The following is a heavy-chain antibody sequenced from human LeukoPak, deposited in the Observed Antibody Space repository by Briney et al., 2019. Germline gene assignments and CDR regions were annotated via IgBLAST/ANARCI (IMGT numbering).Heavy chain of an antibody. J-gene: IGHJ6*02. CDR2: ISSSSSTI. CDR3: ARETFIAVAAGDYYYYYGMDV. Sequence: GGSLRLPCAASGFTFSNAWMNWVRQAPGKGLEWVSYISSSSSTIYYADSVKGRFTISRDNAKNSLYLQMNSLRAEDTAVYYCARETFIAVAAGDYYYYYGMDVWGQGTTVTVSS. CDR1: GFTFSNAW. D-gene: IGHD6-19*01. V-gene: IGHV3-48*01.